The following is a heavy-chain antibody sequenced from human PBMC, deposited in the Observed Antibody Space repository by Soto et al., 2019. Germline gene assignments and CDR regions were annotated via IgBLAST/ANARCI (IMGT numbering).Heavy chain of an antibody. CDR3: ARDIAVPAAIDWFDP. CDR2: IIPIFGTA. Sequence: SVKVSCKASGGTFGSYAISWVRQAPGQGLEWMGGIIPIFGTANYAQKFQGRVTITADESTSTAYMELSSLRSEDTAVYYCARDIAVPAAIDWFDPWGQGTLVTVSS. D-gene: IGHD2-2*01. J-gene: IGHJ5*02. CDR1: GGTFGSYA. V-gene: IGHV1-69*13.